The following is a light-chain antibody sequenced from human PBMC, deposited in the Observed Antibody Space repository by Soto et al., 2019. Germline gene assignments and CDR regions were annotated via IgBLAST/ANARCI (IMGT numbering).Light chain of an antibody. CDR3: QQSYTAPSIT. Sequence: DIQMTQSPSSLSASVGDKVTITCRASQSISSSLNWYQQKSGKAPNLLIYGVSRLQGGVPSRFSGSGSGTDFTLSISSLQPEDFATYYCQQSYTAPSITFGQGTHWRL. J-gene: IGKJ5*01. V-gene: IGKV1-39*01. CDR1: QSISSS. CDR2: GVS.